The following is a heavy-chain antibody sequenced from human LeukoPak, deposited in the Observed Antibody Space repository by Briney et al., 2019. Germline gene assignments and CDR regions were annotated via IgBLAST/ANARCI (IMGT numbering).Heavy chain of an antibody. D-gene: IGHD1-26*01. V-gene: IGHV4-34*01. J-gene: IGHJ4*02. CDR3: AKDRRGIVGATAFDY. CDR1: GGSFSGYY. Sequence: SETLSLTCAVYGGSFSGYYWSWIRQPPGKGLEWIGEINHSGSTNYNPSLKSRVTISVDTSKNQFSLKLSSVTAADTAVYYCAKDRRGIVGATAFDYWGQGTLVTVSS. CDR2: INHSGST.